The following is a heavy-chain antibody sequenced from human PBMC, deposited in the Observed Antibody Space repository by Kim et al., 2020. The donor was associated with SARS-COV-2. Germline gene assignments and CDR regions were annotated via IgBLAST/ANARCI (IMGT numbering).Heavy chain of an antibody. CDR2: IYYSGST. Sequence: SETLSLTCTVSGGSISSSSYYWGWIRQPPGKGLEWIGSIYYSGSTYYNPSLKSRVTISVDTSKNQFSLKLSSVTAADTAVYYCARGVVVVVAAQHWGQGTLVTVSS. D-gene: IGHD2-15*01. J-gene: IGHJ4*02. CDR1: GGSISSSSYY. V-gene: IGHV4-39*07. CDR3: ARGVVVVVAAQH.